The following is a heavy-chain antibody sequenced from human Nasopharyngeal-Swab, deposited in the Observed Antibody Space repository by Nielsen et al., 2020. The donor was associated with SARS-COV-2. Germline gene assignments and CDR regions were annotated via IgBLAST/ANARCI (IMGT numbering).Heavy chain of an antibody. J-gene: IGHJ4*02. V-gene: IGHV1-24*01. CDR2: FDPEDGET. CDR3: ATVREKWELLGFDY. CDR1: RYTLTELS. D-gene: IGHD1-26*01. Sequence: ASVKVSCKVSRYTLTELSMHWVRQAPGKGLEWMGGFDPEDGETIYAQKFQGRVTLTEDTSTDTAYMELSSLRSEDTAVYYCATVREKWELLGFDYWGQGTLVTVSS.